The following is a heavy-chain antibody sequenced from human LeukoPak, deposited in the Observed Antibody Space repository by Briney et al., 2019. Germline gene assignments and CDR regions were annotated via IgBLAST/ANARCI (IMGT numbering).Heavy chain of an antibody. CDR3: ARRGIWDSQIGNCFDP. J-gene: IGHJ5*02. CDR2: IYSSGNS. Sequence: PSETLFLTCRTSGESITINGYWSGWIRQSPGKGLEWIGSIYSSGNSYYNPSLKTRATISPDTSKNQYSLRLTSVTAADTAIYYCARRGIWDSQIGNCFDPWGQGILVIVSS. CDR1: GESITINGYW. D-gene: IGHD1-26*01. V-gene: IGHV4-39*01.